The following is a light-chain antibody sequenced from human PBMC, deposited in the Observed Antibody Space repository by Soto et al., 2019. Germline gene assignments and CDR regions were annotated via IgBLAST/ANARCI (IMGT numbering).Light chain of an antibody. V-gene: IGLV4-60*03. CDR2: LEASGNC. Sequence: QLVLTQSSSASASLGSSVKLTCTLSSGRSTYIIAWHQQQPGKAPRYLMKLEASGNCNKGSGVPDRFSGSGSGADRYLSISNLQSEDEADYYCETWDSNTRVFGGGTKLTVL. J-gene: IGLJ3*02. CDR1: SGRSTYI. CDR3: ETWDSNTRV.